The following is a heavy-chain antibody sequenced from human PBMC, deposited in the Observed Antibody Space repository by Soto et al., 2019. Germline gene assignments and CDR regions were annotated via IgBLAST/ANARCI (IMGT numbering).Heavy chain of an antibody. CDR1: GFTFSSYA. CDR3: ARGRYYYDSSGYYSNWFDP. J-gene: IGHJ5*02. CDR2: ISSNGGST. Sequence: GGSLRLSCAASGFTFSSYAMHWVRQAPGKGLEYVSAISSNGGSTYYANSVKGRFTISRDNSKNTLYLQMGSLRAEDMAVYYCARGRYYYDSSGYYSNWFDPWGQGTLVTVSS. V-gene: IGHV3-64*01. D-gene: IGHD3-22*01.